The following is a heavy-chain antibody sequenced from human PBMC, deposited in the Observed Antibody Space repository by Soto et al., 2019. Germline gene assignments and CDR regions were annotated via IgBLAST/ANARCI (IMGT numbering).Heavy chain of an antibody. CDR2: IYYSGST. J-gene: IGHJ5*02. Sequence: SETLSLTCTVSGGSISSYYWSWIRQPPGKGLEWIGYIYYSGSTNYNPSLKSRVTISVDTSKNQFSLKLSSVTAADTAVYYCARAHSSSWTSSGEWFDRWGQGTLVTVSS. V-gene: IGHV4-59*01. CDR1: GGSISSYY. CDR3: ARAHSSSWTSSGEWFDR. D-gene: IGHD6-13*01.